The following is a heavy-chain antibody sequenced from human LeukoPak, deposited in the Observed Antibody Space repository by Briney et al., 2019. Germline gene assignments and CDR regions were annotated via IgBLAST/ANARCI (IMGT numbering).Heavy chain of an antibody. V-gene: IGHV3-74*01. D-gene: IGHD2-2*02. CDR1: GFTFSSHW. CDR2: IKYDASST. Sequence: GGSLRLSCADSGFTFSSHWMHWVRQAPGKGLVWVSRIKYDASSTSYADSVKGRFTISRDNAKNSLYLQMNSLRAEDTAVYYCARSLIGYCSSTSCYTPHYWGQGTLVTVSS. CDR3: ARSLIGYCSSTSCYTPHY. J-gene: IGHJ4*02.